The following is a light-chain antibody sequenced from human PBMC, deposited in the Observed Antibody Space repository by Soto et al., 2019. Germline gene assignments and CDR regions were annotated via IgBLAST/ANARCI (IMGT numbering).Light chain of an antibody. CDR2: DVS. J-gene: IGLJ2*01. CDR1: SSDVGGYNY. CDR3: CSYTSSSTPVV. Sequence: QSALTQPASVSGSPGQSVTISCTGTSSDVGGYNYVSWYQQHPGKAPKLMIYDVSNRPSGVSNRFSGSKSGNTASLTISGLQPEDEADYYGCSYTSSSTPVVFGGGTKLTVL. V-gene: IGLV2-14*03.